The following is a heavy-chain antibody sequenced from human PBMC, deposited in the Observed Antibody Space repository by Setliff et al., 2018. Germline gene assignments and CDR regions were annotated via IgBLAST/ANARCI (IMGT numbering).Heavy chain of an antibody. CDR2: INHSGST. CDR3: ARGLRGVVATRSRWFYP. D-gene: IGHD5-12*01. CDR1: GGSFSTYY. Sequence: SETLSLTCAVYGGSFSTYYWIWIRQHPGKGLEWIGEINHSGSTNYNPSLKSRVTISVDTSKNQFSLKLSSVTAADTAVYYCARGLRGVVATRSRWFYPWGQGTLVTVSS. V-gene: IGHV4-34*01. J-gene: IGHJ5*02.